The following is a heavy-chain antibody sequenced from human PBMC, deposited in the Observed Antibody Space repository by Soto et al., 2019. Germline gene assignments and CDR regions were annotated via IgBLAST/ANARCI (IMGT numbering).Heavy chain of an antibody. V-gene: IGHV4-59*04. Sequence: SETLSLTCNVSGGSVTTYYWSWIRKPPGKGLEWIGYASYSGSAYYNPSLKSRVTISVDTSKNQFSLKLTSVTAADTAVYHCARHVGNSPPGSWGQGTLVTVSS. J-gene: IGHJ4*02. D-gene: IGHD1-26*01. CDR2: ASYSGSA. CDR1: GGSVTTYY. CDR3: ARHVGNSPPGS.